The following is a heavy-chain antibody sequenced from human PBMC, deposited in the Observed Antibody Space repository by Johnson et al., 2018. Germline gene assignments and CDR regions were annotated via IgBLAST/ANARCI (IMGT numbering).Heavy chain of an antibody. J-gene: IGHJ3*02. V-gene: IGHV3-33*01. Sequence: QVQLVESGGGVVQPGRSLRLSCAASGFTFSSYGMHWVRQAPGKGLEWVAVIWYDGSNKYYADSVKGRFTISRDNSKNTLYLQMNSLRAEDTAVYYCARGGWTDGSVDAFDIWGQGTMVTVSS. CDR2: IWYDGSNK. D-gene: IGHD2-15*01. CDR1: GFTFSSYG. CDR3: ARGGWTDGSVDAFDI.